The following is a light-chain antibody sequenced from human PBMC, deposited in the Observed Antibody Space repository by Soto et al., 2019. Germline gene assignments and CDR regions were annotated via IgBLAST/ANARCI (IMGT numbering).Light chain of an antibody. CDR1: SSDVGSSNL. J-gene: IGLJ1*01. V-gene: IGLV2-23*02. Sequence: QSALNQPASVSGSPGQSITFSCTGTSSDVGSSNLVSWYQQHPGKAPKLLIYEVSKRPSGVSNRFSGSKSGNTASLTISGLQAEDEADYYCCSYAGSSTHVFGTGTKLTVL. CDR2: EVS. CDR3: CSYAGSSTHV.